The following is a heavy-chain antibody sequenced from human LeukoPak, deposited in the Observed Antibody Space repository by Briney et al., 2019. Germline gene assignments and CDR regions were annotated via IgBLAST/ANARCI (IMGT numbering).Heavy chain of an antibody. V-gene: IGHV1-18*04. Sequence: GASVKVSCKASGYTFTSYYMHWVRQAPGQGLEWMGWISTYSDDTNYAQKFQGRVTMTTDTSTTTAYMELRSLRSDDTAVYYCAKPLTTAAFDSWGQGTLVTVSA. D-gene: IGHD2-21*02. J-gene: IGHJ4*02. CDR1: GYTFTSYY. CDR2: ISTYSDDT. CDR3: AKPLTTAAFDS.